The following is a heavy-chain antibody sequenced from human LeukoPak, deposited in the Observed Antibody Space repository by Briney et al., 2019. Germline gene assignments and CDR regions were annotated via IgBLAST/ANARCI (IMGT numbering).Heavy chain of an antibody. D-gene: IGHD6-13*01. CDR1: GFTFSGYS. V-gene: IGHV3-21*01. CDR3: ARGGIYSQGFDY. J-gene: IGHJ4*02. CDR2: ISTTSDYI. Sequence: GGSLRLSCAASGFTFSGYSMNWVRQAPGKGLEWVSSISTTSDYIHYADSLKGQVAISRDNAKNSLYLQMNSLRAEDTAVYYCARGGIYSQGFDYWGQGSLVTVSS.